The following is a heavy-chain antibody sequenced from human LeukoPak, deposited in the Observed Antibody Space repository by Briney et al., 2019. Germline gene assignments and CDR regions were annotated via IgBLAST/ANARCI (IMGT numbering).Heavy chain of an antibody. J-gene: IGHJ4*02. D-gene: IGHD1-1*01. V-gene: IGHV4-39*01. CDR1: GGPISNNNYY. Sequence: SETLSLTCTVSGGPISNNNYYWAWIRQPPGKGLECIGSIYYSGSPYYNPSLKSRVTISVDTSKNQFSLRLSSVTAADTAVYYCATWRTAKTGFDYWGQGTLVTVSS. CDR2: IYYSGSP. CDR3: ATWRTAKTGFDY.